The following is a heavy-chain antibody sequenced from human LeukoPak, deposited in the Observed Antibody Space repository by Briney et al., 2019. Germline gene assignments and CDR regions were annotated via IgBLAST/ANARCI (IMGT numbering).Heavy chain of an antibody. V-gene: IGHV3-30*02. CDR1: GFTFSSYG. D-gene: IGHD3-3*01. CDR3: AKDHFWSGSIDY. J-gene: IGHJ4*02. CDR2: IRYDGSNK. Sequence: GGSLRLSCAASGFTFSSYGMHWVRQAPGKGLEWVAFIRYDGSNKYYADSVEGRFTISRDNSKNTLYLQMNSLRAEDTAVYYCAKDHFWSGSIDYWGQGTLVTVSS.